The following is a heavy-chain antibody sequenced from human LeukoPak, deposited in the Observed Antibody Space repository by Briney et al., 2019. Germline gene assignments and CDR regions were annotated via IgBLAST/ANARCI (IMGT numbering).Heavy chain of an antibody. CDR2: IQYRGNT. Sequence: PSETLSLTCTVSGGSISSSNSYWGWIRQPPGRGLEWIGSIQYRGNTYYNPSLKSRVTISVDTSKNQFSLKLSSVTAADTAVYYCARSAPRYCSSTSCYGGLLEFDPWGQGTLVTVSS. CDR3: ARSAPRYCSSTSCYGGLLEFDP. CDR1: GGSISSSNSY. J-gene: IGHJ5*02. V-gene: IGHV4-39*01. D-gene: IGHD2-2*01.